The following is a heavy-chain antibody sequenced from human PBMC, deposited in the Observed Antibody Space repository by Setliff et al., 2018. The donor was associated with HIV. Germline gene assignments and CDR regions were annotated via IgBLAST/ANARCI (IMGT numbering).Heavy chain of an antibody. CDR2: IISGDSTI. V-gene: IGHV3-48*03. CDR1: GFIFSSYE. D-gene: IGHD1-1*01. CDR3: ARTCTTTGTTLNWFDP. Sequence: GGSLRLSCVASGFIFSSYEMNWVRQAPGKGLEWVSSIISGDSTIYYADSVRGRFTISRDNAENSLYLQMNSLRVEETAVYYCARTCTTTGTTLNWFDPWGQGTLVTVSS. J-gene: IGHJ5*02.